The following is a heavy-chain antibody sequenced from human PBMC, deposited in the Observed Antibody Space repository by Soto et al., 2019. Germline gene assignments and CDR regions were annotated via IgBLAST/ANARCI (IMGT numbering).Heavy chain of an antibody. D-gene: IGHD6-19*01. CDR2: INPNSGGT. Sequence: ASVKVSCKASGYTFTGYYMHWVRQAPGQGLEWMGWINPNSGGTNYAQKFQGWVAMTRDTSISTAYMELSRLRSDDTAVYYCARGEAVAGISYYSGMDVWGQGTTVTVSS. J-gene: IGHJ6*02. CDR3: ARGEAVAGISYYSGMDV. V-gene: IGHV1-2*04. CDR1: GYTFTGYY.